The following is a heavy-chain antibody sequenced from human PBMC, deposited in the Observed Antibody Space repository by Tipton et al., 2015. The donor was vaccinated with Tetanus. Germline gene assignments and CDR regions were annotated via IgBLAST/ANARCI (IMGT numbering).Heavy chain of an antibody. V-gene: IGHV4-34*01. CDR3: ASEGYDSSGYYYNY. Sequence: TLSLTCAVYGGSFSGYYWSWIRQPPGKGLEWIGEINHSGSTNYNPSLKSRVTISVDTSKNQFSLKLSSVTAADTAVYYCASEGYDSSGYYYNYWGQGTLVTVSS. CDR2: INHSGST. J-gene: IGHJ4*02. CDR1: GGSFSGYY. D-gene: IGHD3-22*01.